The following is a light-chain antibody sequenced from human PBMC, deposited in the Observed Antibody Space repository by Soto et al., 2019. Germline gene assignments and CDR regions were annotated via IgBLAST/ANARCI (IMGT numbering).Light chain of an antibody. CDR1: QGIRND. V-gene: IGKV1-6*01. CDR3: LQDYNYPRT. CDR2: AAS. Sequence: IHMTQSPSSLSASVLDIFTITFRASQGIRNDLGWYQQKPGKAPKLLIYAASTLQSGVPSRFSGSGSGTDFTLTISSLQPEDFATYYCLQDYNYPRTFGQGTKVDIK. J-gene: IGKJ1*01.